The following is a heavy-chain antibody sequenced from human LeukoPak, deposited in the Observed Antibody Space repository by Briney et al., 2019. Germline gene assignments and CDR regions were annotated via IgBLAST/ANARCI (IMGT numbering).Heavy chain of an antibody. CDR3: ATTEVGATNLPLDY. Sequence: ASVKVSCKASGGTFSSYAISWVRQAPGQGLEWMGGIIPIFGTANYAQKFQGRVTITTDEFTSTAYLRLSNLTTEDTAVYCCATTEVGATNLPLDYWGQGTLVTVSS. CDR1: GGTFSSYA. CDR2: IIPIFGTA. V-gene: IGHV1-69*05. J-gene: IGHJ4*02. D-gene: IGHD1-26*01.